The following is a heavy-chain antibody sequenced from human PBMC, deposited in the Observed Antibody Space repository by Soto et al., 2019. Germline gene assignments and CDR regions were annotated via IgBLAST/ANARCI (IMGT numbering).Heavy chain of an antibody. V-gene: IGHV3-48*02. J-gene: IGHJ4*02. D-gene: IGHD2-15*01. CDR2: ISSSSSTI. CDR3: ARDCSGGSCYNDFDY. Sequence: GGSLRLSCAASGFTFSSYSMNWVRQAPGKGLEWVSYISSSSSTIYYADSVKGRFTISRDNAKNSLYLQMNSLRDEDTAVYYCARDCSGGSCYNDFDYGGQGTLVTVAS. CDR1: GFTFSSYS.